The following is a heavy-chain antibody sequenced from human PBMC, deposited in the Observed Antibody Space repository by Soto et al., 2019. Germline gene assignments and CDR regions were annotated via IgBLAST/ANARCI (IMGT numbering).Heavy chain of an antibody. J-gene: IGHJ3*02. Sequence: GASVKVSCKASGGTFSSYTISWVRQAPGQGLEWMGRIIPILGIANYAQKFQGRVTITADKSTSAAYMELSSLRSEDTAVYYCASRDCSSTSCYVAFDIWGQGTMVTVSS. V-gene: IGHV1-69*02. CDR3: ASRDCSSTSCYVAFDI. CDR1: GGTFSSYT. D-gene: IGHD2-2*01. CDR2: IIPILGIA.